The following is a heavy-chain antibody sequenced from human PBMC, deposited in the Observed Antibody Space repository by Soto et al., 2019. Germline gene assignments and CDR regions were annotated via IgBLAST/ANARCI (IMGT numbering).Heavy chain of an antibody. CDR2: ISAYNGDT. D-gene: IGHD3-10*01. CDR3: ARMVRGSNIDYYHYMDV. CDR1: GYTFTSHG. V-gene: IGHV1-18*01. J-gene: IGHJ6*03. Sequence: QVQLVQSGGEVRKPGASVKVSCKASGYTFTSHGISWVRQAPGQGLEWMEWISAYNGDTNYAQKLQGRVTVTTDRSTSTAYMELRSLRSEDTAVYYCARMVRGSNIDYYHYMDVWGKGTTVTVSS.